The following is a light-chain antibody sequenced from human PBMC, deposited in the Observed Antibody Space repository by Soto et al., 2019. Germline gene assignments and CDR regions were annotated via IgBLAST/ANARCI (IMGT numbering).Light chain of an antibody. CDR3: QQYNTWPWT. V-gene: IGKV3-15*01. Sequence: EIVMTQSPATLSVSPGERATLSCRASQSVSSSLVWYQQKPGQAPRLLISGASTRAPDVPARFSGSGSGTEFTLTISSLQSEDFAVCHCQQYNTWPWTFGQGTRVEMK. J-gene: IGKJ1*01. CDR1: QSVSSS. CDR2: GAS.